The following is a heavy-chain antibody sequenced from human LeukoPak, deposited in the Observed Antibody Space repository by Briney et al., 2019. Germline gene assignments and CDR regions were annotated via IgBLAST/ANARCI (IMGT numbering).Heavy chain of an antibody. CDR3: AREGGLWFGEYHHFDY. J-gene: IGHJ4*02. Sequence: SVKVSCKASGGTFSSYAISWVRQAPGQGLEWMGRIIPIFGTANYAQKFQGRVTITTDESTSTAYMELSSLRSEDTAVYYCAREGGLWFGEYHHFDYWGQGTLVTVSS. V-gene: IGHV1-69*05. D-gene: IGHD3-10*01. CDR2: IIPIFGTA. CDR1: GGTFSSYA.